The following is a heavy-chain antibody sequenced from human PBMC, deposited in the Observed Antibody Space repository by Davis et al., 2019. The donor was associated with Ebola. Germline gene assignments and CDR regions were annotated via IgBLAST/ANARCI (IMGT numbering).Heavy chain of an antibody. Sequence: PGGSLRLSCAASGFTFSSYGMHWVRQAPGKGLEWVAVISYDGSNKYYADSVKGRFTISRDNSKNTLYLQMNSLRAEDTAVYYCAKDSFGVRPKYYFDYWGQGTLVTVSS. J-gene: IGHJ4*02. V-gene: IGHV3-30*18. CDR2: ISYDGSNK. D-gene: IGHD2-15*01. CDR3: AKDSFGVRPKYYFDY. CDR1: GFTFSSYG.